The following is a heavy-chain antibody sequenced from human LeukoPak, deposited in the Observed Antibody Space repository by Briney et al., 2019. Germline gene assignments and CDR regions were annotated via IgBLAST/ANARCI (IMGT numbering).Heavy chain of an antibody. CDR2: IYSDGST. CDR3: ARDPGGGPTHGF. V-gene: IGHV3-53*05. Sequence: PGGSLRLSCAASGVTVGNNYISWVRQPPGKGLEWISVIYSDGSTYYADSVKGRFTISRDSSENTLYLQMNSLRAEDTAVYYCARDPGGGPTHGFWGQGTLVTVSS. CDR1: GVTVGNNY. J-gene: IGHJ4*02. D-gene: IGHD1-26*01.